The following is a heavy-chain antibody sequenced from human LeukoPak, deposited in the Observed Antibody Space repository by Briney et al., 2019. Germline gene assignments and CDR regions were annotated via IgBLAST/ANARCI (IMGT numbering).Heavy chain of an antibody. Sequence: PGGSLRLSCAASGLTFSGQWMSWVRQPPGKGLEWVANINQDGREKHYVDSVEGRFTISRDNAKNSLYLQMNSLRAEDTAVYYCARDAFDIWGQGTMVTVSS. J-gene: IGHJ3*02. V-gene: IGHV3-7*04. CDR2: INQDGREK. CDR1: GLTFSGQW. CDR3: ARDAFDI.